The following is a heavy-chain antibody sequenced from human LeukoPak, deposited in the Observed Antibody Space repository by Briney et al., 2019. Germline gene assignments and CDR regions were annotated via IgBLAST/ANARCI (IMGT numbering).Heavy chain of an antibody. D-gene: IGHD3-3*01. Sequence: ASVKVSCKASGYTFTSYGISWVRQAPGQGLEWMGWISAYNGNTNYAQKLQGRVTMTTDTSTSTAYMELRSLRSDDTAVYYCARDHRGPYYDVWSGYPTFDYWGQGTLVTVSS. V-gene: IGHV1-18*01. J-gene: IGHJ4*02. CDR2: ISAYNGNT. CDR3: ARDHRGPYYDVWSGYPTFDY. CDR1: GYTFTSYG.